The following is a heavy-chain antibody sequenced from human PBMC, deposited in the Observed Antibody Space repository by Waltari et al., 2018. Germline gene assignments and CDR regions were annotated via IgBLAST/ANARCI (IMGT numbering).Heavy chain of an antibody. CDR3: AKDLQGYGDYDMDV. Sequence: EVQLLESGGGLVQPGGSLRLSCAASGFTFSSYAMSWVRQAPGKGREWVSAISGSGGSTYYADSVKGRFTISRDNSKNTLYLQMNSLRAEDTAVYYCAKDLQGYGDYDMDVWGQGTTVTVSS. D-gene: IGHD4-17*01. V-gene: IGHV3-23*01. J-gene: IGHJ6*02. CDR1: GFTFSSYA. CDR2: ISGSGGST.